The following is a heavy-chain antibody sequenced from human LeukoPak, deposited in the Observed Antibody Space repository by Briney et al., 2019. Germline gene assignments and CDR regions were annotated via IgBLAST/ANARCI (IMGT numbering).Heavy chain of an antibody. J-gene: IGHJ4*02. CDR3: ARFISGYYYYFDS. Sequence: GASVKLSCKASGYTFTGYGITWVRQAPGQGLEWMGWINAYNGNTDYSQKLQGRVTMTTDTSTSTAYMELRSLRSDDTALYFCARFISGYYYYFDSWGQGTLVTVSS. CDR1: GYTFTGYG. V-gene: IGHV1-18*01. D-gene: IGHD5-12*01. CDR2: INAYNGNT.